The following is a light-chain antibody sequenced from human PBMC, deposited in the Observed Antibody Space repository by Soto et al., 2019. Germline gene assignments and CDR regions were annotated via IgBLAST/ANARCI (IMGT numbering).Light chain of an antibody. CDR2: NSN. CDR1: QSVRSNY. V-gene: IGKV3-20*01. CDR3: QQYRALPPT. J-gene: IGKJ1*01. Sequence: EIVLTQSPGTLSLSPGERATLSCRASQSVRSNYLAWYQQKPGRAPRLLIYNSNTRATGVPDRFSGSGSGTDFTLTISRLELDDFALSYCQQYRALPPTLGQGTTADIK.